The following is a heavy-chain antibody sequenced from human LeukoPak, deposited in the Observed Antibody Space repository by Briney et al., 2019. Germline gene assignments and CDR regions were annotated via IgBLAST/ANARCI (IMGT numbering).Heavy chain of an antibody. CDR1: GFTSRTYT. Sequence: GGSLRLSGQASGFTSRTYTMNGIPQAPAKGLEWVASMSFDGSDQFYADSVRGRFTISRDNSKNTLFLQMSSLRSDDTAVYYCARSLMRPYFDYWGQGTLVSVSS. CDR2: MSFDGSDQ. D-gene: IGHD3-10*01. V-gene: IGHV3-30*04. CDR3: ARSLMRPYFDY. J-gene: IGHJ4*02.